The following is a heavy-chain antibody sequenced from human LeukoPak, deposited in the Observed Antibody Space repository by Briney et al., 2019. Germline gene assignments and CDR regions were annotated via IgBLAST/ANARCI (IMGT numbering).Heavy chain of an antibody. J-gene: IGHJ4*02. V-gene: IGHV3-7*01. CDR1: GFTYRDYC. D-gene: IGHD3-22*01. Sequence: GGSLSLSCAASGFTYRDYCMSWVPQAPGKGLECVANIKEDGSEKNYVDSVKVHFSNSRDNTENSLYLQMSGLRAEDMAVYYCVREYYYNSSGSRALRHWGQG. CDR2: IKEDGSEK. CDR3: VREYYYNSSGSRALRH.